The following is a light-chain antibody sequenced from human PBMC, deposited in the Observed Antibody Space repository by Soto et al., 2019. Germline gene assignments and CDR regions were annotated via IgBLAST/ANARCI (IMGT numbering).Light chain of an antibody. CDR2: EVN. CDR1: SSDVGGYDY. CDR3: SSYSISTAYL. Sequence: QSVLTQPASVSVSPGQSITISCTGTSSDVGGYDYVPWYQLHPGKAPKLMVFEVNNRPSGVSYRFSGSKSGNTASLTISGLQAEDEADYFCSSYSISTAYLFGTGTKVTVL. V-gene: IGLV2-14*01. J-gene: IGLJ1*01.